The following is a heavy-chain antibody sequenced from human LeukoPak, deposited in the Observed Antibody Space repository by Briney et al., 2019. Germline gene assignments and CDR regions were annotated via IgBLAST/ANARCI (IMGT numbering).Heavy chain of an antibody. CDR1: GGSISSSSYY. V-gene: IGHV4-39*07. Sequence: SETLSLTCTVSGGSISSSSYYWGWIRQPPGKGLEWIGSIYYSGSTYYNPSLKSRVTVSVDMSKNQFSLQLRSVTAADTAVYYCARAPRTGAWDMITFGGVIVHGDAFDFWGQGTMVTVSS. J-gene: IGHJ3*01. CDR2: IYYSGST. D-gene: IGHD3-16*02. CDR3: ARAPRTGAWDMITFGGVIVHGDAFDF.